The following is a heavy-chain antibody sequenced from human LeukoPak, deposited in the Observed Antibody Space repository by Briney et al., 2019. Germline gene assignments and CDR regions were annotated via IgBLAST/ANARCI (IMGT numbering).Heavy chain of an antibody. V-gene: IGHV1-2*06. D-gene: IGHD5-18*01. Sequence: ASVKVSCKASGYTFTGYYMHWVRQAPGQGLEWMGRINPNSGGTNYAQKFQGRVTMTRDTSISTAYMELSRLRSDDTAVYYCARDILVDTAMPDAFDIRGQGTMVTVSS. CDR3: ARDILVDTAMPDAFDI. CDR1: GYTFTGYY. J-gene: IGHJ3*02. CDR2: INPNSGGT.